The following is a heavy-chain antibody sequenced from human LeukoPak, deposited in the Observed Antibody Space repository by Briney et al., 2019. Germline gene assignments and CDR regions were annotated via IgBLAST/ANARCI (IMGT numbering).Heavy chain of an antibody. Sequence: PSETLSLTCSVSGGSISSGTYYWSWIRQPAGKGLEWIGRIYTSRSTKYNPSLKSRVTISVDTSKNQFSLKLSSVTAADTAVYYCAREGLNMVRGVIPKEAGGRFDPWGQGTLVTVSS. D-gene: IGHD3-10*01. J-gene: IGHJ5*02. CDR1: GGSISSGTYY. V-gene: IGHV4-61*02. CDR3: AREGLNMVRGVIPKEAGGRFDP. CDR2: IYTSRST.